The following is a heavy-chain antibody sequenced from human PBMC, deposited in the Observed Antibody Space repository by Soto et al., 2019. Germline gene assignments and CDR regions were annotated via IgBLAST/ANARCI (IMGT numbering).Heavy chain of an antibody. CDR2: IDP. CDR1: GYSFTSYW. D-gene: IGHD3-22*01. Sequence: PGESLKISCKASGYSFTSYWISWVRQMPGKGLEWMGRIDPNYSPSFRGHVTISADKSIGTAYLQWSSLKASDTAMYFCARLNHYYDKAGDYWGQGTLVTVSS. V-gene: IGHV5-10-1*01. J-gene: IGHJ4*02. CDR3: ARLNHYYDKAGDY.